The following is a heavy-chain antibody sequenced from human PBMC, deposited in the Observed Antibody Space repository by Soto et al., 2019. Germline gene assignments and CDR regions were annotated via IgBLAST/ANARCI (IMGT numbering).Heavy chain of an antibody. Sequence: PSETLSLTCAVSGGSISSGGYSWSWIRQPPGKGLEWIGYIYHSGSTYYNPSLKSRVTISVDRSKNQFSLKLSSVTAADTAVYYCARALDDYYDSSGYYYPYFDYWGQGTLGTVSS. CDR1: GGSISSGGYS. V-gene: IGHV4-30-2*01. CDR2: IYHSGST. D-gene: IGHD3-22*01. J-gene: IGHJ4*02. CDR3: ARALDDYYDSSGYYYPYFDY.